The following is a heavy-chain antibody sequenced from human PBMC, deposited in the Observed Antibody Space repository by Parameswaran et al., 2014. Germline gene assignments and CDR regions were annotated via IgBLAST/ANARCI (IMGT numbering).Heavy chain of an antibody. CDR3: ANSPDGGYNDAFDI. CDR2: ISGSGGST. V-gene: IGHV3-23*01. Sequence: RWIRQPPGKGLEWVSAISGSGGSTYYADSVKGRFTISRDNSKNTLYLQMNSLRAEDTAVYYCANSPDGGYNDAFDIWGQGTMVTVSS. J-gene: IGHJ3*02. D-gene: IGHD5-24*01.